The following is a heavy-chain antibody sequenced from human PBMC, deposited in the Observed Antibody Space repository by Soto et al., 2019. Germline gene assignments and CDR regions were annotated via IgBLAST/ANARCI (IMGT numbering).Heavy chain of an antibody. CDR2: IYWDDDK. CDR3: AHLPWKQLWPRAPVVY. CDR1: GFSLSTSGVG. Sequence: SGPTLVNPTQTLTLTCTFSGFSLSTSGVGVGWIRQPPGKALEWLGIIYWDDDKRYRPSMKSRLTITKDTSKNQLVLTMTNMDPVDTATYYCAHLPWKQLWPRAPVVYWGQGTPVTVSS. D-gene: IGHD5-18*01. J-gene: IGHJ4*02. V-gene: IGHV2-5*02.